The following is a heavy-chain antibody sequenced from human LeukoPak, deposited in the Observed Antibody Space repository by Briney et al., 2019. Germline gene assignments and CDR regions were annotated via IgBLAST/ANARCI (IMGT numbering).Heavy chain of an antibody. CDR3: ARGYCTNGVCRWFDP. CDR2: MNPNSGNT. V-gene: IGHV1-8*01. D-gene: IGHD2-8*01. J-gene: IGHJ5*02. CDR1: GYTFTSYD. Sequence: GASVKVSCKASGYTFTSYDSNWVRQATGQGLEWMGWMNPNSGNTGYAQKFQGRVTMTRNTSISTAYMELSSLRSEDTAVYYCARGYCTNGVCRWFDPWGQGTLVTVSS.